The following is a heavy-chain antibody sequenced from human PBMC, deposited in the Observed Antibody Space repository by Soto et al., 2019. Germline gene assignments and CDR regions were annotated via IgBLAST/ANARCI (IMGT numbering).Heavy chain of an antibody. CDR3: AREGCSSSSCTSEGAFDI. D-gene: IGHD2-2*01. CDR1: GGSISSYY. V-gene: IGHV4-59*01. CDR2: IYYTGST. Sequence: QVQLQESGPGLVKPSETLSLICTVSGGSISSYYWSWIRQPPGKGLEWIGYIYYTGSTNYNPSLKSRVTISVDTSKNQFSLKLPSVTAADTAVYYCAREGCSSSSCTSEGAFDIWGQGTMVTVSS. J-gene: IGHJ3*02.